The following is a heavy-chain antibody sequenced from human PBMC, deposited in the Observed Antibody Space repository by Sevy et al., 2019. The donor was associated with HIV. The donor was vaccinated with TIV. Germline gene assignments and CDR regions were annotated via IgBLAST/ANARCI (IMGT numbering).Heavy chain of an antibody. D-gene: IGHD6-6*01. Sequence: GGSLRLSCAASGFTFSSYAMSWVRQAPGKGLEWVSAISGSGGSTYYADSVKGRFTISRDNSKNTLYLQMNSLRAEDTAVYDCAKGSSTRYYYYMDVWGKGTTVTVSS. CDR2: ISGSGGST. CDR1: GFTFSSYA. V-gene: IGHV3-23*01. CDR3: AKGSSTRYYYYMDV. J-gene: IGHJ6*03.